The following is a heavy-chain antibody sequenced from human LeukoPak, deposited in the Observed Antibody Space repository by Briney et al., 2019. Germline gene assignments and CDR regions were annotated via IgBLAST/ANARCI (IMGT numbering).Heavy chain of an antibody. CDR2: INAHNGDT. CDR1: GYTFTNYG. Sequence: GASVKVSCKTSGYTFTNYGISWVRQAPGQGLEWMGWINAHNGDTNYAQNLQGRVTMTTDTSTSTAYMELRSQRSDDTALYYCARSPTVTTRCDLWGQGTLVTVSS. V-gene: IGHV1-18*01. CDR3: ARSPTVTTRCDL. D-gene: IGHD4-17*01. J-gene: IGHJ5*01.